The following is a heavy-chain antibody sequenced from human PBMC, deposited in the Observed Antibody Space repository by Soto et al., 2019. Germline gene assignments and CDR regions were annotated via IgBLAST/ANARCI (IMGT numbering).Heavy chain of an antibody. D-gene: IGHD6-19*01. V-gene: IGHV4-31*03. CDR3: ARDRAVADAFDI. J-gene: IGHJ3*02. CDR1: GGSISSGGYY. CDR2: IYYSGST. Sequence: QVQLQESGPGLVKPSQTLSLTCTVSGGSISSGGYYWSWIRQHPGKGLEWIGYIYYSGSTYYNPTIKSRVTISVDTSKNQCSLKLSSVTAADTAVYSCARDRAVADAFDIWGQGTMVTVSS.